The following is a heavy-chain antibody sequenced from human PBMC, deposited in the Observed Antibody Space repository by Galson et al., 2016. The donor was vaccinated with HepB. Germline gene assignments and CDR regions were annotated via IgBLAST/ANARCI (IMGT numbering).Heavy chain of an antibody. CDR1: GFTFRTYW. V-gene: IGHV3-74*01. Sequence: SLRLSCAASGFTFRTYWMHWVRQSPGKGLVWVSHITIDGSTTTYADSVKGRFTISRDNAKNTLYLQMNSLRAEDTAVYYCARDLWRDGRIDYWGQGTLVTVSS. D-gene: IGHD1-1*01. CDR3: ARDLWRDGRIDY. CDR2: ITIDGSTT. J-gene: IGHJ4*02.